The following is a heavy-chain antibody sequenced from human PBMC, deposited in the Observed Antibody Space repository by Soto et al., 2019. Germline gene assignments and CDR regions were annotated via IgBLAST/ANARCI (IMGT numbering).Heavy chain of an antibody. Sequence: SVKVSCKASGYTFTSYDINWVRQATGQGLEWMGRIIPILGIANYAQKFQGRVTITADKSTSTAYMELSSLRSEDTAVYYCARTDIVVVPAPYYYGMDVWG. CDR3: ARTDIVVVPAPYYYGMDV. CDR1: GYTFTSYD. V-gene: IGHV1-69*04. D-gene: IGHD2-2*01. CDR2: IIPILGIA. J-gene: IGHJ6*02.